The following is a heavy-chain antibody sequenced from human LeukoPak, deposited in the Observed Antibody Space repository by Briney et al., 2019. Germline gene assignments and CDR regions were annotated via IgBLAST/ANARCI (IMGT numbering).Heavy chain of an antibody. Sequence: SETLSLTCAVYGGSFSGYYWSWIRQPPGKGLEWIGEINHSGSTNYNPSLKSRVTISVDTSKNQFSLKLSSVTAADTAVYYCARSYGSGSYSSPFDYWGQGTLVTVSS. J-gene: IGHJ4*02. CDR1: GGSFSGYY. D-gene: IGHD3-10*01. CDR3: ARSYGSGSYSSPFDY. CDR2: INHSGST. V-gene: IGHV4-34*01.